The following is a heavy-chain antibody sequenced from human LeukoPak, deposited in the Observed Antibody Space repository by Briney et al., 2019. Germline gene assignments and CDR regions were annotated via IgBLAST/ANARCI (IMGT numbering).Heavy chain of an antibody. CDR2: INHSGST. Sequence: SETLSLTCAVYGGSFSGYYWSWIRQPPGKGLEWIGEINHSGSTNHNPSLKSRVTISVDTSKNQFSLKLSSVTAADTAVYYCASSNSNYVGGSYVGSKPYYFDYWGQGTLVTVSS. J-gene: IGHJ4*02. D-gene: IGHD2-15*01. V-gene: IGHV4-34*01. CDR1: GGSFSGYY. CDR3: ASSNSNYVGGSYVGSKPYYFDY.